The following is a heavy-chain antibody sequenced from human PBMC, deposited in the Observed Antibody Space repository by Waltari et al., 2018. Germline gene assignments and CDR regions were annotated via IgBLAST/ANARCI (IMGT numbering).Heavy chain of an antibody. V-gene: IGHV4-38-2*01. J-gene: IGHJ4*02. CDR1: GYSISSGFH. CDR2: VHHTVTI. CDR3: ARGVDS. Sequence: QVQLQESGPGLLKPSETLSLTCAVSGYSISSGFHRGRVRQSPGKGVEWIANVHHTVTISYSPSLRGRVTKSMDTSTNHVSLKLNAVIAADTAVYYCARGVDSWGQGTLVTVSS.